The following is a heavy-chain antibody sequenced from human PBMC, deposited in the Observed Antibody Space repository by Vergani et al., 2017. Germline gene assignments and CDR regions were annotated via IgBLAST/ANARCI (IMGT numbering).Heavy chain of an antibody. V-gene: IGHV3-23*04. J-gene: IGHJ4*02. D-gene: IGHD1-7*01. Sequence: EVQLVESGGGLVKPGGSLRLSCAASGFTFSTYAMTWVRQAPGKGLVWVSRINGDGQMTAYADSVKGRFTISRDYTKNTVFLQMNSLRAEDTAVYYCITGTTEPYWGQGILVTVSS. CDR1: GFTFSTYA. CDR3: ITGTTEPY. CDR2: INGDGQMT.